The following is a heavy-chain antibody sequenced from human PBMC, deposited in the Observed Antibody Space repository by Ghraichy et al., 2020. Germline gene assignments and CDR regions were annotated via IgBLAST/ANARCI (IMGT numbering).Heavy chain of an antibody. Sequence: GGSLRLSCAVSGFRLSFYAMYWVRQAPGKGLEWVAGISYDGTSRFYADSVKGRFTISRDNSKTPLSLQMNSLRPEDTAVYYCARCLTEVYYTDCSAYSHWGQGTLVTVSS. V-gene: IGHV3-30-3*01. CDR1: GFRLSFYA. D-gene: IGHD3-22*01. J-gene: IGHJ4*02. CDR2: ISYDGTSR. CDR3: ARCLTEVYYTDCSAYSH.